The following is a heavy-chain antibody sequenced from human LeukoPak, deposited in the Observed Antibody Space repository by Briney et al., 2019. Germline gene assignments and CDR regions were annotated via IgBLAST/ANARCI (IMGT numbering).Heavy chain of an antibody. CDR1: GFAFSSYA. D-gene: IGHD3-9*01. CDR2: ISSSGSTI. Sequence: GGSLRLSCAASGFAFSSYAMHWVRQAPGKGLEWVSYISSSGSTIYYADSVKGRFTISRDNAKNSLYLQMNSLRAEDTAVYYCARDGLRYFDWLPVEGFDYWGQGTLVTVSS. J-gene: IGHJ4*02. V-gene: IGHV3-48*03. CDR3: ARDGLRYFDWLPVEGFDY.